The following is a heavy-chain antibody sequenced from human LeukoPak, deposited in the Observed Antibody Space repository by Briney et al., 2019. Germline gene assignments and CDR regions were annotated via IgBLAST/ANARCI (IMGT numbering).Heavy chain of an antibody. J-gene: IGHJ5*02. CDR1: GGSISSGGYY. CDR2: IAESGNT. CDR3: ARVDYYPSGTYINWFDP. Sequence: SETLSLTCTVSGGSISSGGYYWSWIRQRPGKGLEWIGHIAESGNTYYSLSLKSRVTISVDTSKNQFSLKLSSVTAADTAVYYCARVDYYPSGTYINWFDPWGQGTQVTVSS. V-gene: IGHV4-31*03. D-gene: IGHD3-10*01.